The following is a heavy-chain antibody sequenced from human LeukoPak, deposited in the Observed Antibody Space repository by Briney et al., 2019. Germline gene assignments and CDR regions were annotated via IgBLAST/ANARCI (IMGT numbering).Heavy chain of an antibody. J-gene: IGHJ4*02. V-gene: IGHV3-23*01. CDR2: ISGGGDIT. CDR1: GFNFANHA. D-gene: IGHD2-21*02. Sequence: GGSLRLSCAASGFNFANHAMSWVRQTPGKGLEWVSAISGGGDITYYADSVKGRFTISRGNSKDTLFPQMHSLRPGDTAVYYCVREDTPATANYWGQGTLVTISS. CDR3: VREDTPATANY.